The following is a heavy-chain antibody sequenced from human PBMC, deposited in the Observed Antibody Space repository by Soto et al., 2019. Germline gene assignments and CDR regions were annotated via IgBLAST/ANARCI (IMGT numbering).Heavy chain of an antibody. Sequence: ASVKVSCKASGYTFTSYAMHWVRQAPGQRLEWMGWINAGNGNTKYSQKFQGRVTITRDTSASTAYMELSSLRSEDTAVYYCARDGDIVATPFDYWGQGTLVTAPQ. CDR2: INAGNGNT. D-gene: IGHD5-12*01. CDR1: GYTFTSYA. V-gene: IGHV1-3*01. J-gene: IGHJ4*02. CDR3: ARDGDIVATPFDY.